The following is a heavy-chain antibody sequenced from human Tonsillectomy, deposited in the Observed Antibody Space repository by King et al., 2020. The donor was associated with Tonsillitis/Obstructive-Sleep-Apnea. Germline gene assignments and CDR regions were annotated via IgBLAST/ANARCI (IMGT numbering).Heavy chain of an antibody. CDR2: ISWNSGSI. CDR3: AKDPYYASGEFDY. CDR1: GFTLDDYA. V-gene: IGHV3-9*01. D-gene: IGHD3-10*01. J-gene: IGHJ4*02. Sequence: VQLVESGGGLVQPGRSLRLSCAASGFTLDDYAMHWVRQAPGKGLEWVSGISWNSGSIGYADSVKGRFTISRDNAKNSLYLQMNSLRAEDTALYYCAKDPYYASGEFDYWGQGTLVTVSS.